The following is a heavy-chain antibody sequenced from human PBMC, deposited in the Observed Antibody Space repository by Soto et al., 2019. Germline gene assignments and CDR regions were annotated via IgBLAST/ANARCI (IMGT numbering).Heavy chain of an antibody. V-gene: IGHV2-5*02. CDR3: AHIGPIYCSSTSCYAWFDP. J-gene: IGHJ5*02. CDR2: IYWDDDK. Sequence: QITLKESGPTLVKPTQTLTLTCTFSGFSLSTSGVGVGWIRQPPGKALEWLALIYWDDDKRYSPSLKSRLTITKDPSKNQVVLPMTNMDPVDTATYDCAHIGPIYCSSTSCYAWFDPGGQGTLVTVSS. D-gene: IGHD2-2*01. CDR1: GFSLSTSGVG.